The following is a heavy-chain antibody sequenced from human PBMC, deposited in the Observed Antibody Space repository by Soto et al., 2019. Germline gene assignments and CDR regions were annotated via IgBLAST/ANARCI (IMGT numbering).Heavy chain of an antibody. D-gene: IGHD2-2*02. CDR2: IIPIFGTA. CDR3: ARDPTQHYCSSTSCYKNYYYGVDV. Sequence: GASVKVSCKASGGTFSSYAISWVRQAPGQGLEWMGGIIPIFGTANYAQKFQGRVTITADESTSTAYMELSSLRSEDTAVYYCARDPTQHYCSSTSCYKNYYYGVDVWGQGTTVTVSS. CDR1: GGTFSSYA. J-gene: IGHJ6*02. V-gene: IGHV1-69*13.